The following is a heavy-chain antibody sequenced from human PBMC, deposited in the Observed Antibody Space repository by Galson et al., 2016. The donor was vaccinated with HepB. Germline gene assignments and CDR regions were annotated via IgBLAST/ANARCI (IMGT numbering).Heavy chain of an antibody. CDR3: TGTPGLYYYYSGLDV. J-gene: IGHJ6*02. D-gene: IGHD1-1*01. CDR2: IKQDESEE. Sequence: SLRLSCAASGFTFSSYWMNWVRQAPGKGLEWVANIKQDESEENYVDSVKGRFTISRDNAKKLVYLQMNRLRVEDTDVYYCTGTPGLYYYYSGLDVWGQGTTVTVAS. V-gene: IGHV3-7*03. CDR1: GFTFSSYW.